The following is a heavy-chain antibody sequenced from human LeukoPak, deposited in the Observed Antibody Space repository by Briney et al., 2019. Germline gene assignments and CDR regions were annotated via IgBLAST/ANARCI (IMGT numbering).Heavy chain of an antibody. CDR2: ISSSSSYV. Sequence: GGSLRLSCAASGFTFSSYSMNWVRQAPGKGLEWVSSISSSSSYVYYADSVKGRFTISRDNAKNSLYLQMNSLRAEDTAVYYCAREYYDSSGYYNYWGQGTLVTVSS. V-gene: IGHV3-21*01. D-gene: IGHD3-22*01. J-gene: IGHJ4*02. CDR1: GFTFSSYS. CDR3: AREYYDSSGYYNY.